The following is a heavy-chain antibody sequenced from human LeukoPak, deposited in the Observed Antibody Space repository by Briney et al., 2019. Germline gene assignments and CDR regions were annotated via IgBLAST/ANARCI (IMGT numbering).Heavy chain of an antibody. V-gene: IGHV4-59*01. CDR2: IHYSGNT. D-gene: IGHD6-19*01. J-gene: IGHJ2*01. Sequence: SETLSLTCTVSGGSISAYYWNWIRQPPGKGLEWIAYIHYSGNTNHNPSLNSRVAVSLDTSKKQFSLKLSSVTAADTAVYCCAGWVADSRYFDLWGRGTLVTVSS. CDR3: AGWVADSRYFDL. CDR1: GGSISAYY.